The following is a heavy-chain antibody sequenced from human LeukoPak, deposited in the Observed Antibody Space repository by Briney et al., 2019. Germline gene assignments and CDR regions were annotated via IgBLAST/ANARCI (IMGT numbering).Heavy chain of an antibody. CDR2: INQDGSGK. J-gene: IGHJ5*02. V-gene: IGHV3-7*01. D-gene: IGHD1-14*01. CDR1: GFTFSSFW. Sequence: TGGSLRLSCAASGFTFSSFWMSWVRQAPGKGLEWVANINQDGSGKYFVDSVKGRFTISRDNAKNSLYLQMNSLRAEDTAVYYCASGVSGEPWGQGTLVTVSS. CDR3: ASGVSGEP.